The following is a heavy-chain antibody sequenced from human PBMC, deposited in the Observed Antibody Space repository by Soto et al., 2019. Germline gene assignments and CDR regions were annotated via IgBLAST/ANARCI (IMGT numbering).Heavy chain of an antibody. D-gene: IGHD6-6*01. CDR1: SGSISSSNW. J-gene: IGHJ4*02. V-gene: IGHV4-4*02. CDR2: IYYSGST. CDR3: ARGGSSYVFPY. Sequence: SETLSLTCAVSSGSISSSNWWSWVRQPPGKGLEWIGYIYYSGSTNYNPSLKSRVTMAVDTSKSQFSLKLSSVTASDTAVYYCARGGSSYVFPYWGQGTLVTVSS.